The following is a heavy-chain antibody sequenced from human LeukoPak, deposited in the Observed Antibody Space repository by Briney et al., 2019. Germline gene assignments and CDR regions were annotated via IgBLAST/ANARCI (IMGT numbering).Heavy chain of an antibody. J-gene: IGHJ4*02. CDR2: IYSGAGT. D-gene: IGHD6-13*01. CDR3: ARDRGFSSSWRLFVY. V-gene: IGHV3-66*02. CDR1: GFTVSSHY. Sequence: PGGSLRLSCAPSGFTVSSHYMSWVRQAPGKGLEWVSVIYSGAGTSYADSVQGRFTISRDNSKNTLYLQMNSLRVEDTAVYYCARDRGFSSSWRLFVYWGQGTLVTVSS.